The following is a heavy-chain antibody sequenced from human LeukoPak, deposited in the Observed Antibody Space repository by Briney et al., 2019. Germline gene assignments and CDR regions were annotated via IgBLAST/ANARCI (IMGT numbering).Heavy chain of an antibody. CDR3: AALVNAAPDYFDS. D-gene: IGHD6-25*01. J-gene: IGHJ4*02. CDR1: GFTFSSYS. V-gene: IGHV3-21*01. CDR2: ISSSSSYI. Sequence: GGSLRLSCAASGFTFSSYSMNWVRQAPGKGLEWVSSISSSSSYIYYADSVKGRFTTSRDNAKNSLYLQMNSLRAEDTAVYYCAALVNAAPDYFDSWGQGTLVSVSS.